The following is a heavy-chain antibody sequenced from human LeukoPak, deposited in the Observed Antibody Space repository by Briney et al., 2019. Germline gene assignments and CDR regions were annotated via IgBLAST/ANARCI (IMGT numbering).Heavy chain of an antibody. CDR1: GFTFSTYT. CDR3: AKDPADILTGYWYYYYMDV. Sequence: PGGSLRLSCAASGFTFSTYTMNWVRQAPGKGLERVSSISSRSSYIYYADSVKGRFTISRDNAKNSLYLQMNSLRAEDTAVYYCAKDPADILTGYWYYYYMDVWGKGTTVTISS. D-gene: IGHD3-9*01. J-gene: IGHJ6*03. V-gene: IGHV3-21*01. CDR2: ISSRSSYI.